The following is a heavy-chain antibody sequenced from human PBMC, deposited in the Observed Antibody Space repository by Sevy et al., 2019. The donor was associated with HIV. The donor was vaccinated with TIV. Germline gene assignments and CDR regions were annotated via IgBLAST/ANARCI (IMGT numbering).Heavy chain of an antibody. CDR1: NLTFEDYA. D-gene: IGHD6-13*01. CDR2: MSWNGADI. CDR3: AKGQQLITQSGSYLYYGMNV. J-gene: IGHJ6*02. Sequence: GGCLRLSCAASNLTFEDYAMHWVRRAPGKGLEWVSGMSWNGADIGFAASVKGRFTISRDNAKSSGYLQINSLTPEDTGVYYCAKGQQLITQSGSYLYYGMNVWGQGTTVTVSS. V-gene: IGHV3-9*01.